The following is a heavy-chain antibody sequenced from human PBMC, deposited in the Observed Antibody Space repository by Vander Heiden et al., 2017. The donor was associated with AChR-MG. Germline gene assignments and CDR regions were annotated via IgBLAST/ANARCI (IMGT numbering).Heavy chain of an antibody. CDR1: GGSISSGGYY. J-gene: IGHJ2*01. Sequence: QVQLQESGPGLVKPSQTLSLTCTVSGGSISSGGYYWSWIRQHPGKGLEWIGYIYDSGSTYYNPSLKSRVTISADTSKNQFSLKLSSVTAADTAVYYCAREYSNKGWYFDLWGRGTLVTVSS. D-gene: IGHD6-13*01. CDR3: AREYSNKGWYFDL. CDR2: IYDSGST. V-gene: IGHV4-31*03.